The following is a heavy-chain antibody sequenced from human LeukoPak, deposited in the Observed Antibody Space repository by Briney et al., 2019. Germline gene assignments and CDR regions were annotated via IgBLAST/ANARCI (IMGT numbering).Heavy chain of an antibody. J-gene: IGHJ4*02. V-gene: IGHV3-15*01. CDR1: GFAFSDAW. Sequence: GPLRLSCLASGFAFSDAWMGWVRQAPGKGLEWIGRIRSKTDGETTEYTEPVKGRFTISRDDSKNTLYLQMNSLKAEDTALYYCTADYHGKSLGIDYGGQGTLVTVSS. CDR2: IRSKTDGETT. D-gene: IGHD3-10*01. CDR3: TADYHGKSLGIDY.